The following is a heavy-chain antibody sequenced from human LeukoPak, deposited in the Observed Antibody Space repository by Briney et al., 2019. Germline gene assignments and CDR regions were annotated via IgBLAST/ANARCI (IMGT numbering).Heavy chain of an antibody. V-gene: IGHV3-33*01. CDR1: GFTFSSYG. D-gene: IGHD1-7*01. CDR3: AGDDHWNYMLGY. Sequence: SGRSLRLSCAASGFTFSSYGMHWVRQAPGKGLEWVAVIWYDGSNKYYADSVKGRFTISRDNSKNTLYLQMNSLRAEDTAVYYCAGDDHWNYMLGYWGQGTLVTVSS. J-gene: IGHJ4*02. CDR2: IWYDGSNK.